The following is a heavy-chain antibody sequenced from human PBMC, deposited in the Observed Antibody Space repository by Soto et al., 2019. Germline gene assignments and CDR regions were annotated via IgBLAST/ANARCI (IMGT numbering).Heavy chain of an antibody. D-gene: IGHD5-18*01. V-gene: IGHV3-30*18. CDR1: GFTFSNYG. J-gene: IGHJ4*02. CDR2: ISYDGSEK. CDR3: VKSLSRQLWLILES. Sequence: QVQLVESGGGVVQPGRSLRLSCAPSGFTFSNYGMHWVRQAPGKGLEWVAIISYDGSEKYYVDSVKGRFTISRDNSKNTLYLQMDSLRVEDTAVYYCVKSLSRQLWLILESWGQGTLVIVSS.